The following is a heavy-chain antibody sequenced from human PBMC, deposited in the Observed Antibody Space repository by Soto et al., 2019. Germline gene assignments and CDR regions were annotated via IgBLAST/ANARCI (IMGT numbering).Heavy chain of an antibody. CDR3: ERLKPRRDCDY. Sequence: PSETLSLTCTVSGGSVSSGSYFWSWIRQPPGKGLEWIGNIYYSGSPSYTPFLKSRVTISIDTSKNQFSLNLSSVTAADTAVYYCERLKPRRDCDYWGQGSLVPVPS. CDR1: GGSVSSGSYF. J-gene: IGHJ4*02. V-gene: IGHV4-61*01. CDR2: IYYSGSP.